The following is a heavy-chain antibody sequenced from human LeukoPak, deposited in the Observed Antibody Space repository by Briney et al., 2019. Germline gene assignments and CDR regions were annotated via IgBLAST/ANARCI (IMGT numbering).Heavy chain of an antibody. Sequence: GGSLRLSCVASRFTFSNYWMSWVRQAPGKGLEWVANINQDGSKKVYADSMKGRFTISRDNAKESLYLQLNSLRADDTAAYYCAKWGPHCVGDYCPALDSWGQGTLVTVSS. V-gene: IGHV3-7*01. D-gene: IGHD2-21*02. CDR3: AKWGPHCVGDYCPALDS. J-gene: IGHJ4*02. CDR1: RFTFSNYW. CDR2: INQDGSKK.